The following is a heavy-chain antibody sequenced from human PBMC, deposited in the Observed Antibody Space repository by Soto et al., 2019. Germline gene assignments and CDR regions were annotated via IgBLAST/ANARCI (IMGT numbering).Heavy chain of an antibody. Sequence: PGGSLRLSCAASGFTFSSYAMGWVRQAPGKGLEWVSGIDGSGGDKYFADSVKGRFTISRDNSKNMLYLHMYGLRAEDTARYYCAKEIVASAYAETSPFDFWGQGTLVTVSS. CDR3: AKEIVASAYAETSPFDF. CDR1: GFTFSSYA. D-gene: IGHD3-22*01. J-gene: IGHJ4*02. V-gene: IGHV3-23*01. CDR2: IDGSGGDK.